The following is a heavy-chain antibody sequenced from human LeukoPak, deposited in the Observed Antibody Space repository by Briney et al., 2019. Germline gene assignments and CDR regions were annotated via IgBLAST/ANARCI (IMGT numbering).Heavy chain of an antibody. CDR2: INPNSGGT. CDR3: ARESAAMAGGNWFDP. J-gene: IGHJ5*02. CDR1: GYTFTGYY. D-gene: IGHD5-18*01. V-gene: IGHV1-2*02. Sequence: ASVKVSCKASGYTFTGYYMHWVRQAPGQGLEWMGWINPNSGGTNYAQKFQGRVTMTRDTSISTAYMELSRLRSDDTAIYYCARESAAMAGGNWFDPWGQGTLVTVSS.